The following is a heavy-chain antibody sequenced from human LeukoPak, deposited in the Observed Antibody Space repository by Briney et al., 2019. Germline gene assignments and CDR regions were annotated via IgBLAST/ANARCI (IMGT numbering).Heavy chain of an antibody. V-gene: IGHV3-23*01. J-gene: IGHJ4*02. CDR2: ISGSGGST. D-gene: IGHD6-13*01. Sequence: GSLRLSCAASGFTFSSYAMSWVRQAPGKELEWVSAISGSGGSTYYADSVKGRFTISRDNSKNTLYLQMNSLRAEDTAVYYCAKRDGIAAAGTTFDYWGQGTLVTVSS. CDR3: AKRDGIAAAGTTFDY. CDR1: GFTFSSYA.